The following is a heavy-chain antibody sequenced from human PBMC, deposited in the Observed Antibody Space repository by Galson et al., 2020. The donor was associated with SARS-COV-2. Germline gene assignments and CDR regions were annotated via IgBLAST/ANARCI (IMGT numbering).Heavy chain of an antibody. CDR2: IWMDGSKV. J-gene: IGHJ4*02. V-gene: IGHV3-33*01. D-gene: IGHD7-27*01. CDR3: ARENWGSLDY. CDR1: GFTFNKFN. Sequence: GGSLRLSCAASGFTFNKFNMHWVRQAPGTGLEWVTLIWMDGSKVFYADSVKGRFTVSRDNSKNMLYLQMSSLRAEDTAVYYCARENWGSLDYWGQGTLVTVSS.